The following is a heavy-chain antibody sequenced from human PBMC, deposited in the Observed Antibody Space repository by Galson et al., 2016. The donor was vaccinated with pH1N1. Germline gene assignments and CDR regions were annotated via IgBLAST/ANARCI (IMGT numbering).Heavy chain of an antibody. Sequence: SLRLSCAASGVPFNTYWMNWVRQAPGKGLEWVANINQDGSEKYYVDSVKGRFTISRDNAQNSLYLQMSSLRAEDTAVYYCARAAFSSGSLWGQGTLVTVSS. J-gene: IGHJ4*02. D-gene: IGHD6-19*01. CDR1: GVPFNTYW. CDR3: ARAAFSSGSL. V-gene: IGHV3-7*05. CDR2: INQDGSEK.